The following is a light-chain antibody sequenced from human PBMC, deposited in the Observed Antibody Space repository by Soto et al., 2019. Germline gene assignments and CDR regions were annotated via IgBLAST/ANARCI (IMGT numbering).Light chain of an antibody. J-gene: IGLJ1*01. Sequence: QSVLTQPPSASGSPGQSVTISCTGTSSYVGSSNFVSWYQQHPGKAPKLLIYEVYKRPSGVPDRFSGSKSGNTASLTVSGLQADDEADYYCSSYAGSTNIVFGIGTKVTVL. CDR2: EVY. CDR3: SSYAGSTNIV. CDR1: SSYVGSSNF. V-gene: IGLV2-8*01.